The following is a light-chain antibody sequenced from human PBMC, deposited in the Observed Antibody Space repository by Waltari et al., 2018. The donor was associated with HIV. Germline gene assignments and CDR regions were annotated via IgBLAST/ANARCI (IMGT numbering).Light chain of an antibody. CDR3: QQLDSYPQIT. CDR2: AAS. J-gene: IGKJ4*01. V-gene: IGKV1-9*01. CDR1: QGISTY. Sequence: DIQLTQSPSFLSASVGSRVPITCRASQGISTYLAWYQQKPGKAPKLLIYAASTLQSGVPSRFSGSGSGTEFALTISSLQPEDFATYYCQQLDSYPQITFGGGTKVQIK.